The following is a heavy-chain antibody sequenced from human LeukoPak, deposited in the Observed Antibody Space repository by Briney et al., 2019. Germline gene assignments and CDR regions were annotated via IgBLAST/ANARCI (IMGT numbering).Heavy chain of an antibody. D-gene: IGHD1-26*01. V-gene: IGHV1-69*13. J-gene: IGHJ4*02. CDR2: IIPIFGTA. CDR1: GGTFSSYA. CDR3: ASTRGGILLR. Sequence: ASVTVSCKASGGTFSSYAISWVRQAPGQGLEWMGGIIPIFGTANYAQKFRGRVTITADESTSTAYMELSSLRSEDTAVYYCASTRGGILLRWGQGTLVTVSS.